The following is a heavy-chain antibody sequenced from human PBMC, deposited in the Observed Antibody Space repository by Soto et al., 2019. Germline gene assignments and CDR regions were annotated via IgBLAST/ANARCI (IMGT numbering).Heavy chain of an antibody. Sequence: PSETLSLTCTVSGGSVSSGSYYWSWIRQPPGKGLEWIGYIYYSGSTNYNPSLKSRVTISVDTSKNQFSLKVSSVTAADTAVYYCARDLGGSDDYWGQGTLVTVSS. CDR2: IYYSGST. J-gene: IGHJ4*02. V-gene: IGHV4-61*01. CDR3: ARDLGGSDDY. CDR1: GGSVSSGSYY. D-gene: IGHD6-25*01.